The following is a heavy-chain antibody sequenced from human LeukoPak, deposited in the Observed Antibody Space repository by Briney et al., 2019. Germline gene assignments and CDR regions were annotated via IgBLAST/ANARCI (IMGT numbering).Heavy chain of an antibody. CDR2: IKQDGSEK. J-gene: IGHJ4*02. V-gene: IGHV3-7*05. CDR1: GFTFSSYW. D-gene: IGHD5-18*01. CDR3: ARVPEPGYSYGYYFDY. Sequence: GGSLRLSCAASGFTFSSYWMSWVRQAPGKGLEWVANIKQDGSEKYYVDSVKGRFTISRDNAKNSLYLQMNSLRAEDTAVYYCARVPEPGYSYGYYFDYWGQGTLVTVSS.